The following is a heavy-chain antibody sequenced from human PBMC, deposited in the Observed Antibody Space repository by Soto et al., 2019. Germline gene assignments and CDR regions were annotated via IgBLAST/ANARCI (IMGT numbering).Heavy chain of an antibody. CDR1: GGTFKIHG. Sequence: QVQLVQSGAELKRPGSAVKVSCTVSGGTFKIHGINWVRPAPGQGLEWMGGIITAYGSTNYAQMFQGRFKIVAEDSASTVSMELDSLRAEETAVFFCGRVAEPFDYWGQVSQVTVSS. CDR3: GRVAEPFDY. D-gene: IGHD1-26*01. J-gene: IGHJ4*02. V-gene: IGHV1-69*01. CDR2: IITAYGST.